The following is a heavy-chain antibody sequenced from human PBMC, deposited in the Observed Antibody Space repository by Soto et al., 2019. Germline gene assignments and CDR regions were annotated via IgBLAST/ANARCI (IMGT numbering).Heavy chain of an antibody. CDR1: GFTFSSYG. D-gene: IGHD2-15*01. J-gene: IGHJ3*02. V-gene: IGHV3-33*01. Sequence: GGSLRLSCAASGFTFSSYGMHWVRQAPGKGLEWVAVIWYDGSNKYYADSVKGRFTISRDNSKNTLYLQMNSLRAEDTAVYYCARDNGWSGGSFKGAFDIWGQGTMVTVSS. CDR3: ARDNGWSGGSFKGAFDI. CDR2: IWYDGSNK.